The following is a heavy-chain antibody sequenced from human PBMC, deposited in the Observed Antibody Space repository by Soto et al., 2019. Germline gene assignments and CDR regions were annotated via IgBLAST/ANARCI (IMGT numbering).Heavy chain of an antibody. CDR2: IIPILGIA. D-gene: IGHD4-17*01. V-gene: IGHV1-69*02. Sequence: QVQLVQSGAEVKKPGSSVKVSCKASGGTFSSYTISCVRQAPGQGLEWMGRIIPILGIANYAQKLQGQVTITADKATSTAYMTLGSVRSADTAVYYCARGGTTVETSSYYFGYWGQGTMGTFAS. J-gene: IGHJ4*02. CDR3: ARGGTTVETSSYYFGY. CDR1: GGTFSSYT.